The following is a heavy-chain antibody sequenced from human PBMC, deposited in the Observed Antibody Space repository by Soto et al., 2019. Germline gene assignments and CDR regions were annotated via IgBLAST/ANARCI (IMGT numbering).Heavy chain of an antibody. Sequence: XGSLRLSCAFSVFNVMSYWMSCVRQSPGKGLEWVASIKEDGSEIYYLHSVRGRFSISRDSAGNALHLTMNYLSAEDTGVYFCARDIGFDYVNWGQATLVIVS. CDR2: IKEDGSEI. V-gene: IGHV3-7*01. J-gene: IGHJ4*02. CDR1: VFNVMSYW. D-gene: IGHD3-16*01. CDR3: ARDIGFDYVN.